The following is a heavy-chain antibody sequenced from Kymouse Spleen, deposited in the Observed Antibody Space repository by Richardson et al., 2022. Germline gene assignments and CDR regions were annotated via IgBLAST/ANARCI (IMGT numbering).Heavy chain of an antibody. Sequence: QVQLQQWGAGLLKPSETLSLTCAVYGGSFSGYYWSWIRQPPGKGLEWIGEINHSGSTNYNPSLKSRVTISVDTSKNQFSLKLSSVTAADTAVYYCARGQGAARGYYYYGMDVWGQGTTVTVSS. CDR1: GGSFSGYY. CDR3: ARGQGAARGYYYYGMDV. D-gene: IGHD6-6*01. V-gene: IGHV4-34*01. CDR2: INHSGST. J-gene: IGHJ6*02.